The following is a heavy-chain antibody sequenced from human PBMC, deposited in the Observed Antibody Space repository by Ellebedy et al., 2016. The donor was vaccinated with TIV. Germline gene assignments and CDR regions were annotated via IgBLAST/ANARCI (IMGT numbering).Heavy chain of an antibody. J-gene: IGHJ6*02. CDR2: ITSAGET. CDR1: RFTFSSND. Sequence: PGGSMRLSCAASRFTFSSNDMHWVRQPKGKGLEWVSGITSAGETYYLGSVKGRLPISGENGKNSLYLQMISLKAEATAMYYCARATAGLDVWGQGTTVSVSS. CDR3: ARATAGLDV. V-gene: IGHV3-13*01.